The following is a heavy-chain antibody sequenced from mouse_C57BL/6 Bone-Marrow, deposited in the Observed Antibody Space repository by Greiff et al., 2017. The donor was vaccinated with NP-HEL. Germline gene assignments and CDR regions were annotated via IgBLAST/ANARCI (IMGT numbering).Heavy chain of an antibody. Sequence: EVQVVESGGGLVKPGGSLKLSCAASGFTFSSYTMSWVRQTPEKRLEWVATISGGGGNTYYPDSVKGRVTISRDNAKNTLYLQMSSLRSEDTALYYCARHGYYYGSREYYFDYWGQGTTLTVSS. CDR3: ARHGYYYGSREYYFDY. V-gene: IGHV5-9*01. J-gene: IGHJ2*01. D-gene: IGHD1-1*01. CDR1: GFTFSSYT. CDR2: ISGGGGNT.